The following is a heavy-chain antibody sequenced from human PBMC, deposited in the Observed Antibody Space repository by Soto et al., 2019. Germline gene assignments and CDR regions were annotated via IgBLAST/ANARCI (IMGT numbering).Heavy chain of an antibody. CDR2: IYYSGST. D-gene: IGHD3-22*01. J-gene: IGHJ4*02. V-gene: IGHV4-39*01. CDR3: ARGGGLIVVPDY. Sequence: QLQLQESGPGLVKPSETLSLTCTVSGGSISSSSYYWGWIRQPPGKGLEWIGSIYYSGSTYYNPSLMSRGTISVDTSKNQFSLKLSSVTAADTAVYYCARGGGLIVVPDYWGQGTLVTVSS. CDR1: GGSISSSSYY.